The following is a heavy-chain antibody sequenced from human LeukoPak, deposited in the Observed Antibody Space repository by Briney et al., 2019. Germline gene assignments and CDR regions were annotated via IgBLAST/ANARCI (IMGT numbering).Heavy chain of an antibody. V-gene: IGHV4-34*01. J-gene: IGHJ4*02. CDR1: GGSFSGYY. Sequence: SETLSLTCAVYGGSFSGYYWSWIRQPPGKGLEWIGEINHSGSTNYNPSLKSRVTISVDTSKNQFSLKLSSVTAADTAVYYCARHPPAWRRYYFDYWGQGTLVTVSS. CDR2: INHSGST. CDR3: ARHPPAWRRYYFDY.